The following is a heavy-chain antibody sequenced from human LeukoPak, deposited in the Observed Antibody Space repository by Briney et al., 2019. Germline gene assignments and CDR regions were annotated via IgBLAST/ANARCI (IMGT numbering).Heavy chain of an antibody. CDR2: ISSSSSYI. V-gene: IGHV3-21*01. Sequence: GGSLRLSCAASGFTFSSYRMNWVRQAPGKGLEWVSSISSSSSYIYYADSVKGRFTISRDNAKNSLYLQMNSLRAEDTAVYYCAGGEYSSSSAYYYYMDVWGKGTTVTVSS. J-gene: IGHJ6*03. D-gene: IGHD6-6*01. CDR1: GFTFSSYR. CDR3: AGGEYSSSSAYYYYMDV.